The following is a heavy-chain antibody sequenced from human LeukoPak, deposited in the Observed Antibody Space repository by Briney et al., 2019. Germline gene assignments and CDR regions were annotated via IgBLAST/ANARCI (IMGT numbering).Heavy chain of an antibody. D-gene: IGHD3-22*01. CDR2: IEQDGSEK. CDR1: GFTVNSNY. CDR3: ARDRLLYYYDSGPTGHFQH. V-gene: IGHV3-7*01. J-gene: IGHJ1*01. Sequence: GGSLILSCAASGFTVNSNYMSWVRQAPGKGLEGVANIEQDGSEKYYVDSVKGRFTISRDNAKNSLYLQMSSLRADYTAVYYCARDRLLYYYDSGPTGHFQHWGQGTLVTV.